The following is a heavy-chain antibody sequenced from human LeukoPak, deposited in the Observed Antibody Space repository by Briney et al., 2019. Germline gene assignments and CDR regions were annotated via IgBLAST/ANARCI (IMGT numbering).Heavy chain of an antibody. V-gene: IGHV4-59*12. CDR3: ARTGVLRYFARFDP. CDR2: IYYSGST. Sequence: SETLSLTCTVSGGSISSYYWSWIRQPPGKGLEWIGYIYYSGSTNYNPSLKSRVTISVDTSKNQFSLKLSSVTAADTAVYYCARTGVLRYFARFDPWGQGTLVTVSS. J-gene: IGHJ5*02. D-gene: IGHD3-9*01. CDR1: GGSISSYY.